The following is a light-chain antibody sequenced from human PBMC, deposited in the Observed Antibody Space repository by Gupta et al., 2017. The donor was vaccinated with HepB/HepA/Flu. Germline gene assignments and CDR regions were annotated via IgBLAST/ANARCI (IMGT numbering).Light chain of an antibody. CDR2: DAS. CDR1: QGISSA. J-gene: IGKJ4*01. V-gene: IGKV1-13*02. Sequence: AIQLTQSPSYLSASVGDRVTITCRESQGISSALDWYQQKPGKPPKLMIFDASRGESEVSLRFSGSGYEKDFTLTSSRRQHEDFDHYYGQQVYTYVTFGRGTKVEIK. CDR3: QQVYTYVT.